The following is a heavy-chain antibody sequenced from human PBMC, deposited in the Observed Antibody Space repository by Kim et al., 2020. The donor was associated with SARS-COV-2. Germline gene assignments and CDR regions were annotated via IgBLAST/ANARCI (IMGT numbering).Heavy chain of an antibody. J-gene: IGHJ4*02. CDR2: SNRYGVTT. D-gene: IGHD6-19*01. V-gene: IGHV3-64D*06. CDR3: VRDASAFDF. Sequence: GGSLRLSCSASGFTLGSHTMHWVRRAPGTGLEFVSASNRYGVTTYYAGSVKGRFTISRDNPKNTLYLQMSRLRVEDTAVDQCVRDASAFDFWGQG. CDR1: GFTLGSHT.